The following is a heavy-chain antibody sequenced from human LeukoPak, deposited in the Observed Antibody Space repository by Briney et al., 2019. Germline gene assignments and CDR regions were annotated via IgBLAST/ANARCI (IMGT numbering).Heavy chain of an antibody. CDR1: GFTFYDYA. Sequence: GGSLRLSCAASGFTFYDYAMHWVRQAPGKGLEWVSGISWNSGSIGYADSVKGRFTISRDNAKNSLYLQMNSLRAEDTALYYCAKDNSPYTRGFIDYWGQGTLVTVSS. D-gene: IGHD3-16*01. CDR2: ISWNSGSI. CDR3: AKDNSPYTRGFIDY. J-gene: IGHJ4*02. V-gene: IGHV3-9*01.